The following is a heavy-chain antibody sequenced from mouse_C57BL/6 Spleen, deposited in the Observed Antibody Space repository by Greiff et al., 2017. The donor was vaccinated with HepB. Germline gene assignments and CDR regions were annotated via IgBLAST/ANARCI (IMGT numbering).Heavy chain of an antibody. D-gene: IGHD1-1*01. J-gene: IGHJ4*01. CDR1: GYAFTNYL. CDR2: INPGSGGT. CDR3: AREFYYGSSYAMDY. V-gene: IGHV1-54*01. Sequence: VQLQQSGAELVRPGPSVKVSCKASGYAFTNYLIEWVKQRPGQGLEWIGVINPGSGGTNYNEKFKGKATLTADKSSSTAYMQLSSLTSEDSAVYFCAREFYYGSSYAMDYWGQGTSVTVSS.